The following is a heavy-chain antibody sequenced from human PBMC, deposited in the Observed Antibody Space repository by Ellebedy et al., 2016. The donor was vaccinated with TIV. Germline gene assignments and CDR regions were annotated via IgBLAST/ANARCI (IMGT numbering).Heavy chain of an antibody. D-gene: IGHD6-19*01. CDR2: IIPIFGTA. Sequence: SVKVSCXASGYTFTSYGISWVRQAPGQGLEWMGGIIPIFGTANYAQKFQGRVTITADESTSTAYMELSSLRSEDTAVYYCARVTGSSGWYVGWWFDPWGQGTLVTVSS. V-gene: IGHV1-69*13. J-gene: IGHJ5*02. CDR1: GYTFTSYG. CDR3: ARVTGSSGWYVGWWFDP.